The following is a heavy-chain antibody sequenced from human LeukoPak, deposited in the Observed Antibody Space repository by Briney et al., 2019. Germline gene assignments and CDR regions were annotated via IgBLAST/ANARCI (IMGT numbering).Heavy chain of an antibody. CDR2: VNPNSGGT. CDR3: ARTERDRWFDP. D-gene: IGHD5-24*01. V-gene: IGHV1-2*06. J-gene: IGHJ5*02. Sequence: ASVKVSCKASGYTSTDFYIHWVRQAPGQGLEWMGRVNPNSGGTNYAQKFKGRVTMTWDTSVTTAYMDLRRLNSDDTALYYCARTERDRWFDPWGQGTLVTVSS. CDR1: GYTSTDFY.